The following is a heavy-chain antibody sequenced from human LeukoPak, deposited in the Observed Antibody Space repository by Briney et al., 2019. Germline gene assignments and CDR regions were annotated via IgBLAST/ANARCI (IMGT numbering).Heavy chain of an antibody. Sequence: QPGGSLRLSCVVSGFNSEDHAMHWVRQAPGKGLEWVSGIYWSSSGTGYADSVKGRFTISRDNSKNTLYLQMNSLRAEDTAVYYCAREPGIAASRGLLLYWGQGTLVTVSS. CDR1: GFNSEDHA. CDR3: AREPGIAASRGLLLY. D-gene: IGHD6-13*01. J-gene: IGHJ4*02. CDR2: IYWSSSGT. V-gene: IGHV3-9*02.